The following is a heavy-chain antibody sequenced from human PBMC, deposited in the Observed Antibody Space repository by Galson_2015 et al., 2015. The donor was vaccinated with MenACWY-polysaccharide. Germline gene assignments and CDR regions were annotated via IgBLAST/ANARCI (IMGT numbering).Heavy chain of an antibody. CDR3: ARDSGRGGTSY. V-gene: IGHV3-7*01. CDR1: GFTFSSYW. Sequence: SLRLSCAASGFTFSSYWMSWVRQAPGKGLEWVANIKQDGSEKYYVDSVKGRFTISRDNAKNSLYLQMNSLRGEDTAVYYCARDSGRGGTSYWCQGTLVTVSA. D-gene: IGHD4-23*01. CDR2: IKQDGSEK. J-gene: IGHJ4*02.